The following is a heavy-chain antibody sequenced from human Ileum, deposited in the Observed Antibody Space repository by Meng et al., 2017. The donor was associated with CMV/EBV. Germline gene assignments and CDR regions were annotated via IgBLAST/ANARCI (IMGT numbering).Heavy chain of an antibody. CDR3: ARDIDALYYFDY. D-gene: IGHD3-16*02. Sequence: VQLVVSGGGLIQTGGSLRLSCEASGLTVSSNFMSWVRQAPGKGLEWVSVLYSGGSAYYAGSVKGRFTISRDNSKNTLYLQMNSLRAEDTAVYYCARDIDALYYFDYWGQGTLVTVSS. CDR1: GLTVSSNF. CDR2: LYSGGSA. V-gene: IGHV3-66*03. J-gene: IGHJ4*02.